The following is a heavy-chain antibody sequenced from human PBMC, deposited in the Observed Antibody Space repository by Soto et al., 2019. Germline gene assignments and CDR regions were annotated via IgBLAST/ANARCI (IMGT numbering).Heavy chain of an antibody. CDR1: GFTFSSYS. CDR2: ISSSSSTI. Sequence: DVKLVESGGGLVQPGGSLRLSCAASGFTFSSYSMNWVRQAPGKGLEWVTYISSSSSTIYYADSVKGRFTISRDNAKNSLYLQMNSLRAEDTAVYYCARERQEQQLVYDDYYMDVGGKGTTVTGSS. V-gene: IGHV3-48*01. CDR3: ARERQEQQLVYDDYYMDV. J-gene: IGHJ6*03. D-gene: IGHD6-13*01.